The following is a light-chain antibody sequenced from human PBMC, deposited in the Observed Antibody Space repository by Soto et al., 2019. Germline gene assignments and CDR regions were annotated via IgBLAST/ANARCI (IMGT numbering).Light chain of an antibody. Sequence: DIQMTQSPSPLSASVGDRVTITCRASQSITTWLAWYQQKPGKAPKLLIYKATNLQSGVPSRFSGSGSGTEFSLTISSLQPDDFATYYCQRYSDYQYIFGQGTKLEIK. CDR2: KAT. CDR1: QSITTW. CDR3: QRYSDYQYI. J-gene: IGKJ2*01. V-gene: IGKV1-5*03.